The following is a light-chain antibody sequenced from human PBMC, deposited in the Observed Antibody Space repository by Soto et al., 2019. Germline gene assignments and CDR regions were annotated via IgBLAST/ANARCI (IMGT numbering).Light chain of an antibody. J-gene: IGKJ1*01. CDR1: QSVSSN. CDR3: QQYNNLLRT. Sequence: EIVMTQSPATLSVSPGERATLSCRAGQSVSSNLAWYQQKPGQAPRLLIYGASTRATGIPARFSGSGSGTEFTLTISSLQSEDFAVYYCQQYNNLLRTFGQGTKVDIK. CDR2: GAS. V-gene: IGKV3-15*01.